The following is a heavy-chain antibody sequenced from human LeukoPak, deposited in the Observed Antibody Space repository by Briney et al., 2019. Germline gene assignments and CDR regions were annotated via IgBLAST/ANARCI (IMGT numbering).Heavy chain of an antibody. CDR1: GFTFSSYG. V-gene: IGHV3-33*01. J-gene: IGHJ5*02. Sequence: PGRSLRLSCAASGFTFSSYGMHWVRQAPGKGLKWVAVIWYDGSNKYYADSVKGRFTISRDNSKNTLYLKMNSLRAEDTAVYYCARDGYYYGSGKWFDPWGQGTLVTVSS. CDR2: IWYDGSNK. D-gene: IGHD3-10*01. CDR3: ARDGYYYGSGKWFDP.